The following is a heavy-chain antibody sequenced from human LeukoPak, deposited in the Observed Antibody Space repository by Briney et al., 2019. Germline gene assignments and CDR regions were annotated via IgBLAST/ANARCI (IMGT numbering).Heavy chain of an antibody. CDR1: PPTLVTHG. D-gene: IGHD2-15*01. CDR2: PSAYNGNT. CDR3: AKISGSYYYYYYTAV. V-gene: IGHV1-18*01. J-gene: IGHJ6*03. Sequence: AGVLCTCTVSPPTLVTHGTPCAPQAPGPGLQSMGSPSAYNGNTNYAQKLQGRVTVTTDTSTSTAYMELRSLRSDDPAVYYCAKISGSYYYYYYTAVWGEGTTVTVSS.